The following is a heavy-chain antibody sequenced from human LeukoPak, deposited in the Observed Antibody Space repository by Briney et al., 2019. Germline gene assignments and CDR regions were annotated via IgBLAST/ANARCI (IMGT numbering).Heavy chain of an antibody. Sequence: GASVKVSGKASGYTFTSYGITWVRQAPGQGLEWMGWINANNGNTNYAQNLQGRVTMTIDISTSTAYMELRSLRSDDTAVYSCARGTIAAAGDYWGQGTLVTVSS. D-gene: IGHD6-13*01. V-gene: IGHV1-18*01. CDR3: ARGTIAAAGDY. J-gene: IGHJ4*02. CDR2: INANNGNT. CDR1: GYTFTSYG.